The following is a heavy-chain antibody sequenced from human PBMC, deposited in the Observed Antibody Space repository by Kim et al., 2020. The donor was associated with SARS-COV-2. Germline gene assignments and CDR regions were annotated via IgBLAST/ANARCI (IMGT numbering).Heavy chain of an antibody. CDR1: GYTFTGYY. CDR3: ARSPITIFGVVPIREYTIFDY. CDR2: INPNSGGT. Sequence: ASVKVSCKASGYTFTGYYMHWVRQAPGQGLEWMGWINPNSGGTNYAQKFQGRVTMTRDTSISTAYMELSRLRSDDTAVYYCARSPITIFGVVPIREYTIFDYWGQGTLVTVSS. J-gene: IGHJ4*02. V-gene: IGHV1-2*02. D-gene: IGHD3-3*01.